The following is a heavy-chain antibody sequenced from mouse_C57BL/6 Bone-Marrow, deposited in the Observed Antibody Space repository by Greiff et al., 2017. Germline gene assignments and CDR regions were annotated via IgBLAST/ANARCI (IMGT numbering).Heavy chain of an antibody. V-gene: IGHV1-81*01. D-gene: IGHD2-3*01. J-gene: IGHJ4*01. Sequence: VQLQQSGAELARPGASVKLSCKASGYTFTSYGISWVKQRTGQGLEWIGEIYPRSGNTYSNEKFKGKATLTADKSSSTAYMEHRSLTSEDSAVYVCAIGGWPPPPAMDYWGQGTSVTVSS. CDR2: IYPRSGNT. CDR1: GYTFTSYG. CDR3: AIGGWPPPPAMDY.